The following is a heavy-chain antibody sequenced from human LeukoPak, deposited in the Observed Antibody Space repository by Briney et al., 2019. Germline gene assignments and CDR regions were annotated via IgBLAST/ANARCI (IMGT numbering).Heavy chain of an antibody. V-gene: IGHV3-21*01. D-gene: IGHD2-2*01. CDR3: ARDFGSTSRYLGGDAFDI. J-gene: IGHJ3*02. Sequence: PGGSLRLSCAASGFTFSSYSMNWVRQAPGKGLEWVSSISSSSSYIYYADSVKGRFTISRDNAKNSLYLQMNSLRAEDTAVYYCARDFGSTSRYLGGDAFDIWGQGTMVTVSS. CDR1: GFTFSSYS. CDR2: ISSSSSYI.